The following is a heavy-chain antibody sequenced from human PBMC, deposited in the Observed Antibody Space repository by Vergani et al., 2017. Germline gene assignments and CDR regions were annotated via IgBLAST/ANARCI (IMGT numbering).Heavy chain of an antibody. CDR2: IRSKANSYAT. Sequence: EVQLVESGGGLVQPGGSLKLSCAASGFTFSGSAMHWVRQASGKGLEWVGRIRSKANSYATAYAASVKGRFTLSRDDSKNTAYLQMNSLKTEDTAVYYCTRDRAMGAPYYYYYYMDVWGKGTTVTVSS. CDR3: TRDRAMGAPYYYYYYMDV. CDR1: GFTFSGSA. J-gene: IGHJ6*03. D-gene: IGHD1-26*01. V-gene: IGHV3-73*02.